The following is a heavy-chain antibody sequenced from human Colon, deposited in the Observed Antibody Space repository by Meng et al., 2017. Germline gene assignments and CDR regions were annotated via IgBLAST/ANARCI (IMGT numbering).Heavy chain of an antibody. CDR3: ARSTPSLDY. J-gene: IGHJ4*02. CDR2: IVPNSGDT. D-gene: IGHD2-15*01. Sequence: VKLVQSGIEVKRPGASVKVTCKASGYSFSDCYIHWVRQATGQGLEWMGWIVPNSGDTNYAQKFQGRVTMTRDTSISTTYMELIRLTSDDTAVYYCARSTPSLDYWGQGTLVTVSS. V-gene: IGHV1-2*02. CDR1: GYSFSDCY.